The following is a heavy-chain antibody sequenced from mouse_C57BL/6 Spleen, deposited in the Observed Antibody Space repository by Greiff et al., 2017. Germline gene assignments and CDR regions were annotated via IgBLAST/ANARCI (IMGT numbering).Heavy chain of an antibody. V-gene: IGHV1-50*01. J-gene: IGHJ2*01. CDR2: IDPSDSYT. D-gene: IGHD2-2*01. CDR3: ARRDGYDVLDD. Sequence: QVQLQQSGAELVKPGASVKLSCKASGYTFTSYWMQWVKQRPGQGLEWIGEIDPSDSYTNYNQKFKGKATLTVDTSSSTAYMQLSSLTSEDSAVYYCARRDGYDVLDDWGQGTTRTVSS. CDR1: GYTFTSYW.